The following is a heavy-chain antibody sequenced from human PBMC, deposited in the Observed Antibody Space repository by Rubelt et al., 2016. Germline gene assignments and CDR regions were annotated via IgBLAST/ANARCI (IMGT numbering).Heavy chain of an antibody. D-gene: IGHD3-3*01. V-gene: IGHV3-74*01. CDR1: GFRFTDYA. J-gene: IGHJ6*02. Sequence: EVQLVESGGGLVQPGRSLRLSCTASGFRFTDYALNFFRQPPGKGLEWVSRISTDGSAASYAESVKGRFTISRDNAKKTLYLQMNSLRAEDTAIYYCARATDFWSGYYGMDVWGQGTTVTVSS. CDR3: ARATDFWSGYYGMDV. CDR2: ISTDGSAA.